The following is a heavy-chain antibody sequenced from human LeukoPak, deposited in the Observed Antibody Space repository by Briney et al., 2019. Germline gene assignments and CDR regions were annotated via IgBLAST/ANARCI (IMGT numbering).Heavy chain of an antibody. CDR3: ARASDHDWGSYRWDAFDI. J-gene: IGHJ3*02. D-gene: IGHD3-16*02. CDR2: ISSSGSYI. Sequence: KPGGSLGLSCAASTFTFSSYTMNWVRQAPGTGLEWVSSISSSGSYIYYADSLKGRFTVSRDNARKSLYLQMNSLRAEDTAVYYCARASDHDWGSYRWDAFDIWGQGTMVTVSS. CDR1: TFTFSSYT. V-gene: IGHV3-21*01.